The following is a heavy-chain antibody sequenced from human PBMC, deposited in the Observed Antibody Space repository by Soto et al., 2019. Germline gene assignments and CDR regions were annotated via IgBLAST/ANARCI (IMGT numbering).Heavy chain of an antibody. Sequence: TGGSLRLSCAASGFTFSSYGMHWVRQAPGKGLEWVAVIWYDGSNKYYADSVKGRFTISRDNSKNTLYLQMNSLRAEDTAVYYCARGLGNDYYFDYWGQGTLVTVSS. CDR3: ARGLGNDYYFDY. CDR1: GFTFSSYG. CDR2: IWYDGSNK. J-gene: IGHJ4*02. V-gene: IGHV3-33*01. D-gene: IGHD1-1*01.